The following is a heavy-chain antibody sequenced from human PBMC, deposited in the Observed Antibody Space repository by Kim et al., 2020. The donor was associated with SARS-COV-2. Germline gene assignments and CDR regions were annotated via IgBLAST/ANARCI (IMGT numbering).Heavy chain of an antibody. J-gene: IGHJ6*02. CDR3: ARGSQVYSSGWTNYYYYYGMDV. V-gene: IGHV4-34*01. D-gene: IGHD6-19*01. CDR2: INHSGST. Sequence: SETLSLTCAVYGGSFSGYYWSWIRQPPGKGLEWIGEINHSGSTNYNPSLKSRVTISVDTSKNQFSLKLSSVTAADTAVYYCARGSQVYSSGWTNYYYYYGMDVWGQGTTVTVSS. CDR1: GGSFSGYY.